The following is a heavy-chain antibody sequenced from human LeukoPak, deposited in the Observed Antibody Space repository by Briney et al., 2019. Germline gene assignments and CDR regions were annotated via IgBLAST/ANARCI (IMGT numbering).Heavy chain of an antibody. D-gene: IGHD3-22*01. J-gene: IGHJ1*01. V-gene: IGHV3-7*01. CDR2: IKQDGSEK. Sequence: GGSLGLSCAASGFTFSSYWMSWVRQAPGKGLEWVANIKQDGSEKYYVDSVKGRFTISRDNAKNSLYLQMNSLRAEDTAVYYCARDSDSSGYYLSEYFQHWGQGTLVTVSS. CDR1: GFTFSSYW. CDR3: ARDSDSSGYYLSEYFQH.